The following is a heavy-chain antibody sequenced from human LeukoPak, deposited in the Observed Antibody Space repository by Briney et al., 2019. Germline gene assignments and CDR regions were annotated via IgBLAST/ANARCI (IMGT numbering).Heavy chain of an antibody. Sequence: GGSLRLSCAASGFTFSSYGMHWVRQTPGRGLEGVAVIWYDGSNEYYADSVNGRFTISKDNSKNTLYLEMNSLRAEDTAVYYCAKERTRGGYSVRDFDYWGERTLVTVSS. V-gene: IGHV3-33*06. CDR2: IWYDGSNE. J-gene: IGHJ4*02. D-gene: IGHD5-24*01. CDR3: AKERTRGGYSVRDFDY. CDR1: GFTFSSYG.